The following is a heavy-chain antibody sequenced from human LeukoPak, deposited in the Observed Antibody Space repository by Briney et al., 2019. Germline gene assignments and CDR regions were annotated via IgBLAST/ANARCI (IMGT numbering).Heavy chain of an antibody. V-gene: IGHV4-59*01. CDR2: IYYSGGT. Sequence: SETLSLTCTVSGGSISSYYWSWIRQPPGKGLEWIGYIYYSGGTNYNPSLKSRVTISVDTSKNQFSLKLSSVTAADTAVYYCARALAAVGSDYWGQGTLVTVSS. D-gene: IGHD6-13*01. J-gene: IGHJ4*02. CDR1: GGSISSYY. CDR3: ARALAAVGSDY.